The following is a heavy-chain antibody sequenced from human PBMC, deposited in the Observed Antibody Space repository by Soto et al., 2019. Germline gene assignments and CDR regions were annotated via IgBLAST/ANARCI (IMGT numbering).Heavy chain of an antibody. CDR3: ARHSSNFRYYYYAMDV. J-gene: IGHJ6*02. Sequence: GESLKISCKGSGYNFNDYWIGWVRQLPGKGLEWMGIIYPGDSDTRYSPSFQGHVTITVDKSTSTAYLQWNTLKASDTAMYYCARHSSNFRYYYYAMDVWGQGTTVTVSS. CDR2: IYPGDSDT. V-gene: IGHV5-51*01. D-gene: IGHD6-19*01. CDR1: GYNFNDYW.